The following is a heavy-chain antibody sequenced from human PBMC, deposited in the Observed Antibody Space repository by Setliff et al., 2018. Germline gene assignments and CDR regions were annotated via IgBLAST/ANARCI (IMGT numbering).Heavy chain of an antibody. V-gene: IGHV4-39*07. Sequence: SETLSLTCTVSGGSISRSSYYWGWIRQPPGKGLEWIGSIFYDGTTYYTPSLKSRVTISVDTSKNQFSLKLNSLKTEDTAVYYCATYSGYSDCWGQGTLVTVSS. D-gene: IGHD5-12*01. CDR1: GGSISRSSYY. CDR2: IFYDGTT. CDR3: ATYSGYSDC. J-gene: IGHJ4*02.